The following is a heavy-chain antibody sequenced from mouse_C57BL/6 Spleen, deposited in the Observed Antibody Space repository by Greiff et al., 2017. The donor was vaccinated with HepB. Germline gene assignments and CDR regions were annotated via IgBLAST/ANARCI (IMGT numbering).Heavy chain of an antibody. CDR2: IYPGSGNT. CDR3: AISTAGAMDY. D-gene: IGHD1-2*01. V-gene: IGHV1-76*01. Sequence: QVQLQQSGAELVRPGASVKLSCKASGYTFTDYYINWVKQRPGQGLEWIARIYPGSGNTYYNEKFKGKATLTAEKSSSTAYMQLSSLTSEDSAVYFCAISTAGAMDYWGQGTSVTVSS. CDR1: GYTFTDYY. J-gene: IGHJ4*01.